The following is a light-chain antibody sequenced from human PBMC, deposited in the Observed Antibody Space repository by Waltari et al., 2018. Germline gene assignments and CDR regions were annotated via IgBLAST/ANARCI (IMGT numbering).Light chain of an antibody. CDR3: ASWDDSPSVVL. Sequence: QTALTQPPSTSGTPGQRVTIPCSGSSSNIGSNTVNWYQQLPGTAPKLLIYTNNQRPSGVPDRFSASKSGTSASLAISGLQSEDEAHYYCASWDDSPSVVLFGGGTKLTVL. CDR1: SSNIGSNT. V-gene: IGLV1-44*01. J-gene: IGLJ3*02. CDR2: TNN.